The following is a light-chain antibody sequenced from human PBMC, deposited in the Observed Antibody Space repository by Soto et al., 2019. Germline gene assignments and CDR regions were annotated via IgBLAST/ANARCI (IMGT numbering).Light chain of an antibody. CDR1: QSVSSN. J-gene: IGKJ2*01. Sequence: EIVMTQSPATLSVSPGERATLSCRASQSVSSNLAWYQQKPGQATRLLIYAASTRATGIPARFSGSGSGTEFTLTISSLQSEDFAVYYCQQYNKWPSYTFGQGTKLEIK. V-gene: IGKV3-15*01. CDR2: AAS. CDR3: QQYNKWPSYT.